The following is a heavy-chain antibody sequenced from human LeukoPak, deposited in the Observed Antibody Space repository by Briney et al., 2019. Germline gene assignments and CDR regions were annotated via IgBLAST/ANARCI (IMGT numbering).Heavy chain of an antibody. Sequence: ASVKVSCKASGYTFSDYGISWVRQAPGQGLEWMGWISGYNGNTNYAQELQGRVIMTTDTSTRTAYMELRSLKSDDTAVYYCGRSREGLYSGSSLDYWGQGTLVTVSS. CDR2: ISGYNGNT. D-gene: IGHD1-26*01. CDR1: GYTFSDYG. CDR3: GRSREGLYSGSSLDY. J-gene: IGHJ4*02. V-gene: IGHV1-18*01.